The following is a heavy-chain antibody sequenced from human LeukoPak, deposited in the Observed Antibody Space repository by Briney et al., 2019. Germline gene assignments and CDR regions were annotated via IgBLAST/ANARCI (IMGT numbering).Heavy chain of an antibody. CDR1: GFTFSTYT. CDR2: ISSSSNNI. D-gene: IGHD2-2*01. J-gene: IGHJ4*02. CDR3: ARGYQRPDY. V-gene: IGHV3-21*01. Sequence: GGSLRLSRAASGFTFSTYTMNWVRQAPGKGLEWVSSISSSSNNINYADSVKGRFTISRDNAMNSVHLQMNSLRVEDTAEYYCARGYQRPDYWGQGTLITVSS.